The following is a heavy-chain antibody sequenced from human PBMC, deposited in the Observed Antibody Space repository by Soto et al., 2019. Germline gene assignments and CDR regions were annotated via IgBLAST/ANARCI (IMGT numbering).Heavy chain of an antibody. CDR3: ARDKRGSYPSYYYYYGMDV. CDR1: GYTFTSYG. D-gene: IGHD1-26*01. V-gene: IGHV1-18*01. CDR2: ISAYNGNT. J-gene: IGHJ6*02. Sequence: QVQLVQSGAEVKKPGASVKVSCKASGYTFTSYGISWVRQAPGQGLEWMAWISAYNGNTNYAQKLQGRVTMTTDTSTSTAYMELRSLRSNDTAVYSCARDKRGSYPSYYYYYGMDVWGQGTTVTVSS.